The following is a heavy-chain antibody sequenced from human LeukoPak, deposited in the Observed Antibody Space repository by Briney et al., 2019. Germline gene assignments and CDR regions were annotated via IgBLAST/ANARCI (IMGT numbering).Heavy chain of an antibody. CDR3: ARGSTPYYDILTGYYYYFDY. CDR1: GGSISSYY. D-gene: IGHD3-9*01. J-gene: IGHJ4*02. CDR2: IYYSGST. V-gene: IGHV4-59*01. Sequence: SGTLSLTCTVSGGSISSYYWSWIRQPPGKGLEWIGYIYYSGSTNYNPSLKSRVTISVDTSKNQFSLKLSSVTAADTAVYYCARGSTPYYDILTGYYYYFDYWGQGTLVTVSS.